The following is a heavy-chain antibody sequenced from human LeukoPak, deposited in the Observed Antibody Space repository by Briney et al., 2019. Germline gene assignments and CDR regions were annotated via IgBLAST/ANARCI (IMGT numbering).Heavy chain of an antibody. CDR1: GDSISSYY. V-gene: IGHV4-59*01. Sequence: PSETLSLTCTVSGDSISSYYWSWIRQPPGKGLEWIGYIYYSGSTNYNPSLKSRVTISVDTSKNHFSLKLRSVTAADTAVYYCARGRFLDAFDIWGQGTMVTVSS. CDR2: IYYSGST. CDR3: ARGRFLDAFDI. J-gene: IGHJ3*02. D-gene: IGHD3-3*01.